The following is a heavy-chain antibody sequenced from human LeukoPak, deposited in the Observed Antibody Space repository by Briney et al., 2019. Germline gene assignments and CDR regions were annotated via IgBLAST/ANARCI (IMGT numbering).Heavy chain of an antibody. CDR2: IWYDGSQK. CDR1: GFTFRNAG. Sequence: GRSLRLSCAVSGFTFRNAGMHWVRQAPGKGLEWVAVIWYDGSQKYYADSVKGRFTISRDNSKNMLYLHMNGLRAEDTAVYFCARDRGDYNHNFDYWGQGTLVTVSS. D-gene: IGHD4-17*01. V-gene: IGHV3-33*01. CDR3: ARDRGDYNHNFDY. J-gene: IGHJ4*02.